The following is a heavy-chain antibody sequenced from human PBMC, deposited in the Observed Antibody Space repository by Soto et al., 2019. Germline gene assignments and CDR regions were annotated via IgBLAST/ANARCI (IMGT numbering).Heavy chain of an antibody. Sequence: GGSLRLSCAASGFTFSGYAMHWVRQPPGKGLEWVAVTSWDGNNKYYADSVKGRFTISRDNSKITLYLQMNSLRADDIAVYYCAKVVVPAAMVNYYYGMDVWGQGTTVTVSS. V-gene: IGHV3-30*04. D-gene: IGHD2-2*01. CDR1: GFTFSGYA. CDR3: AKVVVPAAMVNYYYGMDV. CDR2: TSWDGNNK. J-gene: IGHJ6*02.